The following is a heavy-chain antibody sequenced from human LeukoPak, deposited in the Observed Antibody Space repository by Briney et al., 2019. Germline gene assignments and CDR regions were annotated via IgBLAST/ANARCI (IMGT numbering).Heavy chain of an antibody. J-gene: IGHJ4*02. V-gene: IGHV3-30*18. Sequence: QSGGSLRLSCAASGFTLSSYGMNWVRQAPGKGLEWVAVISYDGSNKYYADSVKGRFTISRDNSKNTLYLQMNSLRAEDTAVYYCAKDLVSYDSSGYPFDYRGQGTLVTVTS. D-gene: IGHD3-22*01. CDR3: AKDLVSYDSSGYPFDY. CDR2: ISYDGSNK. CDR1: GFTLSSYG.